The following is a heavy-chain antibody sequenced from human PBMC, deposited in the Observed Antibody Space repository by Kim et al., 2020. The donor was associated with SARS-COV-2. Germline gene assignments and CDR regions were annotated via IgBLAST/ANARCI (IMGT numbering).Heavy chain of an antibody. J-gene: IGHJ6*02. CDR1: GGSISSYY. Sequence: SETLSLTCTVSGGSISSYYWSWIRQPPGKGLEWIGYIYYSGSTNYNPSLKSRVTISVDTSKNQFSLKLSSVTAADTAVYYCARVPLPRSRHYYYGMDVWGQGTTVTVSS. CDR2: IYYSGST. CDR3: ARVPLPRSRHYYYGMDV. D-gene: IGHD6-25*01. V-gene: IGHV4-59*13.